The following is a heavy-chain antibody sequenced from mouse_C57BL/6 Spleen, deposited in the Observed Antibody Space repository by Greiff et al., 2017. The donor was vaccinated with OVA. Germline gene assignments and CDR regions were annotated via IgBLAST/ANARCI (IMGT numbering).Heavy chain of an antibody. J-gene: IGHJ3*01. CDR3: ARSGATAPWFAY. CDR2: IYPGDGDT. V-gene: IGHV1-82*01. D-gene: IGHD1-2*01. CDR1: GYAFSSSW. Sequence: VQLQQSGTELVKPGASVKISCKASGYAFSSSWMNWVKQRPGKGLEWIGRIYPGDGDTNYNGKFKGKATLTADKSSSTAYMQLSRLTSEDSAVYFCARSGATAPWFAYWGQGTLVTVSA.